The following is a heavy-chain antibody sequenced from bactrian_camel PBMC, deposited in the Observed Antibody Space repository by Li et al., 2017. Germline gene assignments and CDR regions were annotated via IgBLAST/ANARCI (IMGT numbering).Heavy chain of an antibody. J-gene: IGHJ6*01. V-gene: IGHV3S40*01. CDR2: INSAGGRT. Sequence: VQLVESGGGSVQSGGSLRLSCAASGYTYSTYCMGWFRQAPGKGLEWVSSINSAGGRTYYADSVKGRFNISRDNAKNTVYLQLNSLKTEDMAMYYCVKEDFGAWYVFGSWGQGTQVTVS. CDR3: VKEDFGAWYVFGS. D-gene: IGHD6*01. CDR1: GYTYSTYC.